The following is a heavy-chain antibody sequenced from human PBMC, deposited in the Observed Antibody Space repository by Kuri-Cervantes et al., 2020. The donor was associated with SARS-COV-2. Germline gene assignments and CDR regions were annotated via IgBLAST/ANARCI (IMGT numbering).Heavy chain of an antibody. CDR2: TYYRSKWYN. CDR3: ARAAEYYDSSGYYPIFFDY. J-gene: IGHJ4*02. V-gene: IGHV6-1*01. Sequence: SCGIPGDSVSSNSAAWNWIRQSPSRGLEWLGRTYYRSKWYNDYAVSVKGRISINPDTSKNQFSLQLNSVTPEDTAVYYCARAAEYYDSSGYYPIFFDYWGQGTLVTVSS. CDR1: GDSVSSNSAA. D-gene: IGHD3-22*01.